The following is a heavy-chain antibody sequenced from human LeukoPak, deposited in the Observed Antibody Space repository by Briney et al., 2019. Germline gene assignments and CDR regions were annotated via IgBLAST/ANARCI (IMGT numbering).Heavy chain of an antibody. Sequence: SQTLSLTCAISGDSVSGNSAAWSWIRQSPSRGLEWLGRTYYRSKWYTDYAVSVKSRMTINPDTSKNQFSLQLSSVTPEDTAVYYCARVRDCSSTSCSFEPWGQGTLVIVSS. CDR2: TYYRSKWYT. D-gene: IGHD2-2*01. CDR1: GDSVSGNSAA. J-gene: IGHJ5*02. V-gene: IGHV6-1*01. CDR3: ARVRDCSSTSCSFEP.